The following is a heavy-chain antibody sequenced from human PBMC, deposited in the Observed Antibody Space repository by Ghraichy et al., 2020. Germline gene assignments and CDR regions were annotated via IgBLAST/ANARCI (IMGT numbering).Heavy chain of an antibody. Sequence: GGSLRLSCAASGFTFDDYAMHWVRQAPGKGLEWVSGISLNSGSIGYADSVKGRFTISRDNAKNSLYLQMNSLRAEDTALYYCAREVVPAAMSLSYGMDVWGQGTTVTVSS. CDR2: ISLNSGSI. CDR3: AREVVPAAMSLSYGMDV. J-gene: IGHJ6*02. D-gene: IGHD2-2*01. CDR1: GFTFDDYA. V-gene: IGHV3-9*01.